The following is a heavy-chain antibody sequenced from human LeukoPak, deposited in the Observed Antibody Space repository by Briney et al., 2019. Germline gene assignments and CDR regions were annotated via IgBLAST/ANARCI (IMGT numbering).Heavy chain of an antibody. CDR1: GYTFTSYD. CDR3: ARDRRMITFGGVIAY. CDR2: ISTYNGNT. D-gene: IGHD3-16*01. J-gene: IGHJ4*02. Sequence: GASVKVSCKASGYTFTSYDINWVRQAPGQGLEWMGWISTYNGNTNYAQKLQGRVTMTTDTSTSTAYMELRSLRSDDTAVYYCARDRRMITFGGVIAYWGQGTLVTVSS. V-gene: IGHV1-18*01.